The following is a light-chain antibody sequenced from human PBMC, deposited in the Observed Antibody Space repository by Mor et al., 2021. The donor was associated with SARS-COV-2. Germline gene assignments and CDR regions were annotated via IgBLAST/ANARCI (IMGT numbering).Light chain of an antibody. Sequence: ISCTGTSRDVGGYNYVSWYQQHPGKAPKLMIYDVSNRPSGVSNRFSGSKSGYSASLTISGLQAEDEADYYCSSYTSSSTVVFGGGTKLTV. V-gene: IGLV2-14*03. CDR2: DVS. J-gene: IGLJ2*01. CDR3: SSYTSSSTVV. CDR1: SRDVGGYNY.